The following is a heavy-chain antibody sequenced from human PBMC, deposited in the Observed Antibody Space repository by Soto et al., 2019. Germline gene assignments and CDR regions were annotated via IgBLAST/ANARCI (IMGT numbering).Heavy chain of an antibody. CDR1: GFAFSGSA. CDR2: IRSKSHNYAT. V-gene: IGHV3-73*01. CDR3: TRDLFSYDYSGILWFDP. D-gene: IGHD3-16*01. J-gene: IGHJ5*02. Sequence: VGSLRLSGAASGFAFSGSAMHWGRQSAGKGPEWFGGIRSKSHNYATEDAASVKGRFTISRDNYKNTAYLQMNSLQTEDTDVYYCTRDLFSYDYSGILWFDPWGQGTLVTVSS.